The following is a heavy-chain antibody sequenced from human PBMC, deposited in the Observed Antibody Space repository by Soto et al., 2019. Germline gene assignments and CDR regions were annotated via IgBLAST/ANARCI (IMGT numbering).Heavy chain of an antibody. CDR1: GFTFRSSA. J-gene: IGHJ4*02. CDR3: PKRWSNRFLEPRDYFDY. V-gene: IGHV3-23*01. CDR2: ISGSGDNT. D-gene: IGHD3-3*01. Sequence: GGSRRLSCXASGFTFRSSAMSWVRQAPGKGLEWVSVISGSGDNTYHADSVKGRFTISRDNAKNTLYLQMNSLRAEDTAIYYCPKRWSNRFLEPRDYFDYWGQGTLVTVSS.